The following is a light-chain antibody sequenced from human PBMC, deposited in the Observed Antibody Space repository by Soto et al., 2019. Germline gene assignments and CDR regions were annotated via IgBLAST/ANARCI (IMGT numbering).Light chain of an antibody. Sequence: QSVLTQPASVSGSPGQSITISCTGTSSDVGGFNFVSWYQQHPGKAPKVVIYEVINRPSGISNRFSGSKSDNTASLTISGLQAEDEAEYYCCSYAGSSYYVFGSGTKVTVL. V-gene: IGLV2-14*01. CDR1: SSDVGGFNF. J-gene: IGLJ1*01. CDR2: EVI. CDR3: CSYAGSSYYV.